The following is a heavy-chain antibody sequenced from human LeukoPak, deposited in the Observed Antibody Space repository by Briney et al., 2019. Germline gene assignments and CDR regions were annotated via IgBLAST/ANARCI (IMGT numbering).Heavy chain of an antibody. V-gene: IGHV5-51*01. Sequence: GESLKISCKGSGYSFTTYWIDWVRQMPGKGLEWMGIIYPGDSDTRYSPSFQGQVTISADKSISTAYLQWSSLKASDTAMHYCARTIAARRHYYFDYWGQGTLVTVSS. D-gene: IGHD6-6*01. CDR3: ARTIAARRHYYFDY. J-gene: IGHJ4*02. CDR1: GYSFTTYW. CDR2: IYPGDSDT.